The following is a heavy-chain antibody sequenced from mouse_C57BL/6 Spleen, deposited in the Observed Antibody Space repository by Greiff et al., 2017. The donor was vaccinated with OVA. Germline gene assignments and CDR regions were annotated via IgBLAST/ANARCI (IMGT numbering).Heavy chain of an antibody. CDR2: IYPGDGDT. V-gene: IGHV1-80*01. D-gene: IGHD1-1*01. Sequence: SGAELVKPGASVKISCKASGYAFSSYWMNWVKQRPGKGLEWIGQIYPGDGDTNYNGKFKGKATLTADKSSSTAYMQLSSLTSEDSAVYFCARTTVALPFDVWGTGTTVTVSS. CDR1: GYAFSSYW. CDR3: ARTTVALPFDV. J-gene: IGHJ1*03.